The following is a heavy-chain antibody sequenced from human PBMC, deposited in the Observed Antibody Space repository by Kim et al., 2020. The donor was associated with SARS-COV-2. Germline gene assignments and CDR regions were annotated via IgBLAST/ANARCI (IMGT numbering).Heavy chain of an antibody. D-gene: IGHD2-2*01. CDR3: ARVLRSSTSCCRESTVTTPISKQVKRGGYYYYYYGMDV. V-gene: IGHV4-4*02. J-gene: IGHJ6*02. CDR2: IYHSGST. Sequence: SETLSLTCAVSGGSISSSNWWSWVRQPPGKGLEWIGEIYHSGSTNYNPSLKSRVTISVDKSKNQFSLKLSSVTAADTAVYYCARVLRSSTSCCRESTVTTPISKQVKRGGYYYYYYGMDVWGQGTTVTVSS. CDR1: GGSISSSNW.